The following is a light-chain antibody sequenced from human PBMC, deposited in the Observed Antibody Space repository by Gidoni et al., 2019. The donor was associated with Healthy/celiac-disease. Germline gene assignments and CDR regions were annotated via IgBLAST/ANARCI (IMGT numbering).Light chain of an antibody. CDR3: QQLNSYPLT. J-gene: IGKJ4*01. CDR2: ASS. Sequence: IKLTQSPSSLSASVGDRVTITCRASQGISSYLAWYQQKPGKAPKLLIYASSTLQSGVPSRFSCSGSGTDFTLTISSLQPEDFATYYCQQLNSYPLTFGGGTKVEIK. CDR1: QGISSY. V-gene: IGKV1-9*01.